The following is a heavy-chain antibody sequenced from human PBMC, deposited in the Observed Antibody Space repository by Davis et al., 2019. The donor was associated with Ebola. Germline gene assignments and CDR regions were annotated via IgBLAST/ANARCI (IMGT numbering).Heavy chain of an antibody. J-gene: IGHJ4*02. CDR1: GYTFTSYY. CDR2: INPNSGGT. Sequence: ASVKVSCKASGYTFTSYYMHWVRQAPGQGLEWMGWINPNSGGTNYAQKFQGWVTMTRDTSISTAYMELSRLRSDDTAVYCCARPAVAGQGAVTPPDYWGQGTLVTVCS. D-gene: IGHD6-19*01. CDR3: ARPAVAGQGAVTPPDY. V-gene: IGHV1-2*04.